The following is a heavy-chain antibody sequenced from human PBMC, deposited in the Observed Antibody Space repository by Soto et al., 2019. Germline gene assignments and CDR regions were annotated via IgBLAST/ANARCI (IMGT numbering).Heavy chain of an antibody. D-gene: IGHD6-19*01. CDR1: GFTFSSYA. Sequence: EVQLLESGGGLVQPGGSLGLSYAASGFTFSSYAMSWVRQAPGKGLEWVSAISGSGGSTYYADSVKGRFTISRDNSKNTLYLQMNSLRAEDTAVYYCARRSSGWYFDYWGQGTLVTVSS. CDR3: ARRSSGWYFDY. CDR2: ISGSGGST. V-gene: IGHV3-23*01. J-gene: IGHJ4*02.